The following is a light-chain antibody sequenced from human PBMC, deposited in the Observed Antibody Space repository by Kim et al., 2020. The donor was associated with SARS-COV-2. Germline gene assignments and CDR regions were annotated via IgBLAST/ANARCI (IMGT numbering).Light chain of an antibody. Sequence: GQSITISCTGTNNDVGAYNYVSWYQQHPGKAPKFMIYDVSKRPSGASDRFSGSKSGNTASLTISGLQSEDEADYYCTSYTRSDTWVFGGGTKLTVL. CDR2: DVS. CDR1: NNDVGAYNY. J-gene: IGLJ3*02. CDR3: TSYTRSDTWV. V-gene: IGLV2-14*03.